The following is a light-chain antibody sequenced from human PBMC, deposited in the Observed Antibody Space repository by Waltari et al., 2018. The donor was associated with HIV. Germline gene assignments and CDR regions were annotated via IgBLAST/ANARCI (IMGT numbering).Light chain of an antibody. CDR2: DAS. Sequence: EMVMTQSPATLSVSPGERATLSCRASQSVSSNLAGYQQKPGQAPRLLIYDASTRATGIPARFSGSGSGTEFTLTISSLQSEDSAVYYCQQYNNWYTFAQGTKLEIK. CDR1: QSVSSN. CDR3: QQYNNWYT. V-gene: IGKV3D-15*01. J-gene: IGKJ2*01.